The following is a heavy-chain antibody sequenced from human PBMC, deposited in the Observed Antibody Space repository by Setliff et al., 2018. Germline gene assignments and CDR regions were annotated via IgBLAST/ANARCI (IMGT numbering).Heavy chain of an antibody. V-gene: IGHV4-61*09. D-gene: IGHD4-4*01. CDR2: IFARGSM. CDR1: GGSISSGNYY. CDR3: ARGVTRPIYYYYYYMDV. J-gene: IGHJ6*03. Sequence: SETLSLTCTVSGGSISSGNYYWIWIRQPAGKALEWLGHIFARGSMNYNPSLRSRITISQDRSENQFSLTLSSVTAADTAVYYCARGVTRPIYYYYYYMDVWGKGTTVTVSS.